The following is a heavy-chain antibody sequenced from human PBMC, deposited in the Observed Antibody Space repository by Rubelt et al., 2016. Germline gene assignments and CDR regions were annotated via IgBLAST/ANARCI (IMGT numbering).Heavy chain of an antibody. D-gene: IGHD4-17*01. CDR2: IIPIFGTA. CDR3: ASDTTVTTRGYYGMDV. J-gene: IGHJ6*02. CDR1: GGTFSSYA. V-gene: IGHV1-69*01. Sequence: QVQLVQSGAEVKKPGSSVKVSCKASGGTFSSYAISWVRQAPGQGLEWMGGIIPIFGTANYAQKFQGRVTITADESTSTAYMGLSSLRSEDTAVYYCASDTTVTTRGYYGMDVWGQGTTVTVSS.